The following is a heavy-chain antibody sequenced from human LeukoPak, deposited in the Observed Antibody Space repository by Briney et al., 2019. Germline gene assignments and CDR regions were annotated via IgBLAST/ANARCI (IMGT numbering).Heavy chain of an antibody. J-gene: IGHJ5*02. Sequence: GRTLRLSCAASGFTFRIYCMSGGRLAPAKGVECGANINVQGREKCYADSLRLRFTNSRDNPQNRLHRQMDIRRAEDTPVYHGGRDPYRSRWLDPWGQGTLVTVTS. V-gene: IGHV3-7*01. D-gene: IGHD5-24*01. CDR2: INVQGREK. CDR3: GRDPYRSRWLDP. CDR1: GFTFRIYC.